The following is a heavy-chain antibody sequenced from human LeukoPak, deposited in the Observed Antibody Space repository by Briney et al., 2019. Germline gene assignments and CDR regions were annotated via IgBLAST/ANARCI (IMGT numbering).Heavy chain of an antibody. CDR1: GFTFSSYS. Sequence: GGSLRLSCAASGFTFSSYSMNWVRQAPGKGLEWVSSISSSSSYIYYADSVKGRFTISRDNAKNSLYLQMNSLRAEDTAVYYCAREGVAGFLFDHWGQGTLVTVSS. CDR2: ISSSSSYI. V-gene: IGHV3-21*01. D-gene: IGHD6-19*01. J-gene: IGHJ4*02. CDR3: AREGVAGFLFDH.